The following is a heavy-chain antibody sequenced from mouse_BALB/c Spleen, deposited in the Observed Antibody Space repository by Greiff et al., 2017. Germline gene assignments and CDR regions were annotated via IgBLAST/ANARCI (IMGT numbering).Heavy chain of an antibody. V-gene: IGHV1S137*01. J-gene: IGHJ2*01. CDR1: GYTFTDYA. CDR3: AGSGGGDSSGQGFDY. D-gene: IGHD3-2*01. CDR2: ISTYYGDA. Sequence: QVQLQQSGAELVRPGVSVKISCKGSGYTFTDYAMHWVKQSHAKSLEWIGVISTYYGDASYNQKFKGKATMTVDKSSSTAYMELARLTSEDSAIYYCAGSGGGDSSGQGFDYWGQGTTLTVSS.